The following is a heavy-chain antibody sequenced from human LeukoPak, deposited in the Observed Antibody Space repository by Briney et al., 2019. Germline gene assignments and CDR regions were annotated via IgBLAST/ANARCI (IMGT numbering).Heavy chain of an antibody. CDR1: GYTFTGYY. D-gene: IGHD3/OR15-3a*01. J-gene: IGHJ6*03. CDR3: ASGTGTPTIYYYYYMDV. CDR2: IIPIFGTA. Sequence: SVKASCKASGYTFTGYYMHWVRQAPGQGLEWMGGIIPIFGTANYAQKFQGRVTITTDESTSTAYMELSSLRSEDTAVYYCASGTGTPTIYYYYYMDVWGKGTTVTVSS. V-gene: IGHV1-69*05.